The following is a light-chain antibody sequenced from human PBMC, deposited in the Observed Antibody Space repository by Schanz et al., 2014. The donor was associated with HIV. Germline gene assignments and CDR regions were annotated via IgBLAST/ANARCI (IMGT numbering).Light chain of an antibody. CDR3: AAWDDSSWV. CDR1: RSNIGTNY. Sequence: QSVLTQPPSASGTPGQRVTISCSGSRSNIGTNYVYWYQQLPGTAPKLLIYRNNQRPSGVPDRFSGSKSGTSASLAISGLQSEDEADYYCAAWDDSSWVFGGGTKLTVL. CDR2: RNN. J-gene: IGLJ3*02. V-gene: IGLV1-47*01.